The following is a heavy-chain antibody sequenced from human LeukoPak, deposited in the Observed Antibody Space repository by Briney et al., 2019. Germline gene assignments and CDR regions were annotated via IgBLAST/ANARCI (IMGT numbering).Heavy chain of an antibody. CDR3: VAGLWC. Sequence: GGSLRLSCAASGFTVSSNYMSWVRQAPGEGLEWVSIIGSGGSTYCADSMKGRFTISRDNSKNTLYLQMNSLRAEDTAVYYCVAGLWCWGQGTLVTVSS. CDR2: IGSGGST. D-gene: IGHD2-21*01. V-gene: IGHV3-53*01. J-gene: IGHJ4*02. CDR1: GFTVSSNY.